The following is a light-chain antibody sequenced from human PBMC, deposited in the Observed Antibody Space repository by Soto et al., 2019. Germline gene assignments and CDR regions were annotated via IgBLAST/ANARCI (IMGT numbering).Light chain of an antibody. V-gene: IGLV2-14*01. J-gene: IGLJ1*01. Sequence: QSALTQPASMSGSPGQSITISCTGTSSDVGGYDYVSWYQQHAGKAPKLVIYEVSNRPSGVSNRFSGSKSGNTASLITSGLQAEDEADYYCSSYSSTSSRVFGTGTKLTVL. CDR3: SSYSSTSSRV. CDR2: EVS. CDR1: SSDVGGYDY.